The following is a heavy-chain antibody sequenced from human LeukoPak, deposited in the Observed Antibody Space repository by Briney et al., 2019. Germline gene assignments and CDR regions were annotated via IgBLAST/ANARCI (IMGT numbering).Heavy chain of an antibody. V-gene: IGHV1-69*04. J-gene: IGHJ4*02. Sequence: SVEVSCKASGGTFSSYAISWVRQAPGQGLEWMGRIIPIFGIANYAQKFQGRVTITADKSTSTAYMELSSLRSEDTAVYYCARGGVVVTAFYFDYWGQGTLVTVSS. CDR2: IIPIFGIA. CDR1: GGTFSSYA. CDR3: ARGGVVVTAFYFDY. D-gene: IGHD2-21*02.